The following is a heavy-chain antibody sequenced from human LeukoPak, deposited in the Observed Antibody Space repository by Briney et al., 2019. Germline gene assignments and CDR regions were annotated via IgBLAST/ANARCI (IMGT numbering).Heavy chain of an antibody. CDR1: GYTFTTYG. Sequence: GASVTVSCKASGYTFTTYGISWVRQAPGQGLEWMGWIGAHNGNTNYAQNLQGRVTMTTDTSTSTAYMELRSLRSDDTAVYYCARFHDYGDYIKDYWGQGTLVTVSS. D-gene: IGHD4-17*01. CDR2: IGAHNGNT. V-gene: IGHV1-18*01. CDR3: ARFHDYGDYIKDY. J-gene: IGHJ4*02.